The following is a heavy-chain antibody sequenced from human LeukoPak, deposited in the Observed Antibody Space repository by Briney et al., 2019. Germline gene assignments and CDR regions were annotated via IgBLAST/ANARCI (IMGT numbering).Heavy chain of an antibody. CDR1: GFTSSSYW. Sequence: GGSLRLSCVLSGFTSSSYWLTWVRQAPGKGLEWVANIKQDGSERHYVDSVKGRFTISRDNAENSLYLQMNSLRAEDTGVYYCARDRSTSSSPLDYWGQGTQVTVSS. CDR2: IKQDGSER. D-gene: IGHD6-19*01. CDR3: ARDRSTSSSPLDY. V-gene: IGHV3-7*01. J-gene: IGHJ4*02.